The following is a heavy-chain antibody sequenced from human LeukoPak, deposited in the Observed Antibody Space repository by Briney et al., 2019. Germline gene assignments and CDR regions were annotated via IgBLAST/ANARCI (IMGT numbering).Heavy chain of an antibody. Sequence: PGGPLRHSCAASGFTIRSYSMSWGRQAPGKGLEWVSSISSSSCIFYAVSVKGRFTISRENAKNSLYLQMNSLRAKDTAVYYCARNLWFGEPIPYDYWGQGTLVTVSS. CDR1: GFTIRSYS. J-gene: IGHJ4*02. V-gene: IGHV3-21*01. CDR2: ISSSSCI. D-gene: IGHD3-10*01. CDR3: ARNLWFGEPIPYDY.